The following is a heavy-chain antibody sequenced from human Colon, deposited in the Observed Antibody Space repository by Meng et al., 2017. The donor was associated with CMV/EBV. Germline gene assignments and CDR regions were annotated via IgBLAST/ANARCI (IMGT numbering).Heavy chain of an antibody. J-gene: IGHJ6*02. CDR2: MSYSGNT. CDR3: ARTSYYESSGYYSYYYHSGMDL. V-gene: IGHV4-61*01. D-gene: IGHD3-22*01. CDR1: GGSVNSSSYY. Sequence: SQTLSLTCSVSGGSVNSSSYYWSWVRQPPGKGLEWIGYMSYSGNTHFNPSLKSRVTISVDTSKNQFSLKLSSVTAADTAVYFCARTSYYESSGYYSYYYHSGMDLWGQGTPVTVSS.